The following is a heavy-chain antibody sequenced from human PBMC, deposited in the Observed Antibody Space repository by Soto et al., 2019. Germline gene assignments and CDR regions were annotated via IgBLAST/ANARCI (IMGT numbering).Heavy chain of an antibody. Sequence: PGGSLRLSCAASGFTFSDHYMDWVRQAPGKGLEWVGRTRNKANSYTTEYAASVKGRFTISRNDSKNSLYLQTNSLKTEDTAVYYCASLWELLYGMDVWGQGTTVTVSS. J-gene: IGHJ6*02. CDR1: GFTFSDHY. V-gene: IGHV3-72*01. CDR3: ASLWELLYGMDV. CDR2: TRNKANSYTT. D-gene: IGHD1-26*01.